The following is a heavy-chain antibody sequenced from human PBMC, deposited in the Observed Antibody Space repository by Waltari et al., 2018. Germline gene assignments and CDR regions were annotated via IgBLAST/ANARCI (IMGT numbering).Heavy chain of an antibody. D-gene: IGHD5-12*01. Sequence: YWGWIRQSPGKGLEWIGSIYYSGSTYYNPTLKSRVTISGDTSKNQFSLKLSSVTAADTAVYYCARHWKKSGYRFEPWGQGTLVTVSS. J-gene: IGHJ5*02. CDR2: IYYSGST. V-gene: IGHV4-39*01. CDR1: Y. CDR3: ARHWKKSGYRFEP.